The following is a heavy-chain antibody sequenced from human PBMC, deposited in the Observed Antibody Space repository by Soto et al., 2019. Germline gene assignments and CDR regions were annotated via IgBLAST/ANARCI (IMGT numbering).Heavy chain of an antibody. J-gene: IGHJ4*02. D-gene: IGHD1-1*01. CDR1: GGSISSGGYY. Sequence: PSETLSLTCTVSGGSISSGGYYWSWIRQHPGKGLEWIGYIYYSGSTYYNPSLKSRGTISVDTSKNQFSLKLSSVTAADTAVYYCARGHDPIVNYYFDYWGQGTLVTVSS. V-gene: IGHV4-31*03. CDR3: ARGHDPIVNYYFDY. CDR2: IYYSGST.